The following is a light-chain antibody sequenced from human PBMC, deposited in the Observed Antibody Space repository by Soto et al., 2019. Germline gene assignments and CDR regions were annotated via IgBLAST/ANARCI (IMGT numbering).Light chain of an antibody. Sequence: EIVFAQVPGGLCLPPGERASLSWRARQSVSSSYLAWYQQKPGQAPRLLIYGASSRATGIPDRFSGSGSGTDFTLTISRLEPEDFAVYYCQQYGSSPRSITFGQGTRLEIK. CDR2: GAS. CDR3: QQYGSSPRSIT. J-gene: IGKJ5*01. CDR1: QSVSSSY. V-gene: IGKV3-20*01.